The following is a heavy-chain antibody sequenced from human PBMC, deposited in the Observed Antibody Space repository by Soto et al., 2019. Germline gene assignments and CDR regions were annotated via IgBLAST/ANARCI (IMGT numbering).Heavy chain of an antibody. D-gene: IGHD2-15*01. CDR1: GYNFTNYW. CDR2: VFPGDSDT. J-gene: IGHJ4*01. CDR3: ARRNLYRSGGACYGTNDLVF. Sequence: GESLKISCKVTGYNFTNYWVAWVRQMPGKGLEWMGIVFPGDSDTRYNPSFQGQVTFSADQSTGTAFLQWTSLKAPDTATYYCARRNLYRSGGACYGTNDLVFGGQETKVTVSS. V-gene: IGHV5-51*01.